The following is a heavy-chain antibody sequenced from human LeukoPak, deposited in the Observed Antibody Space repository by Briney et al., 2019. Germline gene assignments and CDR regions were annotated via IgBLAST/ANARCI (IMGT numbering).Heavy chain of an antibody. J-gene: IGHJ4*02. Sequence: SETLSLTCTVSGGSISSYYWSWIRQPAGKGLEWIGRIYTSGSTNYNPSLRSRVTISVDKSKNQFSLKLSSVTAADTAVYYCARDLGTSNYGYWGQGTLVTVSS. CDR3: ARDLGTSNYGY. D-gene: IGHD4-11*01. CDR1: GGSISSYY. V-gene: IGHV4-4*07. CDR2: IYTSGST.